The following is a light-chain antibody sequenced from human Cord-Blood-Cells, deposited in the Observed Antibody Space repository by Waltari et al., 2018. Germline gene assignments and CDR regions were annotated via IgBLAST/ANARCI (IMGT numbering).Light chain of an antibody. Sequence: EIVLTQSPGTLSLSPGERATLPCRASQSVSSSYLAWYQQKPGQAPRLLIYGASSRATGIPDRFRGSWSGTDFTLTISRLEPEDFAVYYCQQYGSSPYTFGQGTKLEIK. J-gene: IGKJ2*01. CDR3: QQYGSSPYT. CDR1: QSVSSSY. V-gene: IGKV3-20*01. CDR2: GAS.